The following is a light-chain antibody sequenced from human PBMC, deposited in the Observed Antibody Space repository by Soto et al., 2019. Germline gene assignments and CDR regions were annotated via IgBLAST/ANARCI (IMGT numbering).Light chain of an antibody. CDR2: AAS. CDR3: QQSYSTVT. CDR1: QSISNY. V-gene: IGKV1-39*01. Sequence: DIQMTQSPSSLSASVGDRVTITCRASQSISNYLNWYQQKPGKAPRLLIYAASSLQSVVPSRFTGSGSGTDFTLTITRLQREDFAIYYCQQSYSTVTFGPGTKVEIE. J-gene: IGKJ3*01.